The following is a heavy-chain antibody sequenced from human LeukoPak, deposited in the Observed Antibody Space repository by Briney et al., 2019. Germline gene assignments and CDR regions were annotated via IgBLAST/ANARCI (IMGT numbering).Heavy chain of an antibody. CDR2: IKQDGSEK. J-gene: IGHJ5*02. V-gene: IGHV3-7*01. D-gene: IGHD3-10*01. Sequence: GGSLRLSCAASGFTFSNYWMSWVRQAPGKGLEWMANIKQDGSEKSYVDSVKGRFTISRDNGKNSLYIQMNSLRAEDTAVYYCARTPYGSGTYSPCDLWGQGTLVTVSS. CDR1: GFTFSNYW. CDR3: ARTPYGSGTYSPCDL.